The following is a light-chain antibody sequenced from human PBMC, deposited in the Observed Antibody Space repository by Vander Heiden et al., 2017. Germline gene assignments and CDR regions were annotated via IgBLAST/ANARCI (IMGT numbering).Light chain of an antibody. CDR3: QQYYSSPQT. J-gene: IGKJ2*01. V-gene: IGKV4-1*01. CDR2: WAS. Sequence: DLVMTQSPDSLAVSLGQRPTIDCRSSRRILHNSTNKNYLAWYQQKPGQPPKLLIYWASTRESGVPDRFSGSGSGTDFTLTISSLQAEDVAVYYCQQYYSSPQTFGQGTKLEIK. CDR1: RRILHNSTNKNY.